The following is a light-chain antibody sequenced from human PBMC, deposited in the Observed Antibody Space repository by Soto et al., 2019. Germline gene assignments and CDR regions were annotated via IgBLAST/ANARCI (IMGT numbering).Light chain of an antibody. CDR1: SSDVGGYNY. CDR3: SSYAGSNNVV. Sequence: QSALTQPPSASGSPGQSVTISCTGTSSDVGGYNYVSWYQQHPDKAPKLMIYAVSKRPSGVPDRFSGSKSGNTASLTVSGLQAEDEADYYCSSYAGSNNVVFGGGTKLTVL. CDR2: AVS. V-gene: IGLV2-8*01. J-gene: IGLJ2*01.